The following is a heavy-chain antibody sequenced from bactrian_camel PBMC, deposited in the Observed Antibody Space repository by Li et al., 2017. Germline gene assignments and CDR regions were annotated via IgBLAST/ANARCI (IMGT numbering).Heavy chain of an antibody. CDR2: IDSDGST. J-gene: IGHJ4*01. CDR1: LVDDSGDC. V-gene: IGHV3S53*01. D-gene: IGHD3*01. Sequence: HVQLVESGGGSVQAGGSLRLSCASSLVDDSGDCMAWFRQAPGKEREGVAVIDSDGSTRYADSVKGRFTISRDNAKNTLYLQMNDLKTEDTAVYYCAADHNRGCMGWPTVEYDINGQGTQVTVS. CDR3: AADHNRGCMGWPTVEYDI.